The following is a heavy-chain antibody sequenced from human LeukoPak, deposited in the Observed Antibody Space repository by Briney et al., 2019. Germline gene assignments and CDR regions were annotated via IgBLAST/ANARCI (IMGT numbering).Heavy chain of an antibody. D-gene: IGHD5-18*01. J-gene: IGHJ1*01. CDR2: ISSGSRYI. Sequence: GGSLRLSCAASGFTFNTYSMNWVRQAPGKGLEWVSSISSGSRYIYYADSVKGRFTISRDNAKNSLYLQMNSLRAEDTAVYYCARHTAWGQGTLVTVSS. CDR3: ARHTA. V-gene: IGHV3-21*01. CDR1: GFTFNTYS.